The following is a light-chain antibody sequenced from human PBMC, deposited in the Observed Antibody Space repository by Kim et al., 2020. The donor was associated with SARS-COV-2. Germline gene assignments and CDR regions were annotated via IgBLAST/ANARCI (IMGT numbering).Light chain of an antibody. V-gene: IGLV1-40*01. J-gene: IGLJ3*02. Sequence: QGVTLSCTGSSSNIGTGYEVHWYQQFPGTAPKLVIFANTNRPSGVPDRISGSKSGTSASLAITGLQAEDEADYYCQSYDSSLRGVVFGGGTKLTVL. CDR2: ANT. CDR1: SSNIGTGYE. CDR3: QSYDSSLRGVV.